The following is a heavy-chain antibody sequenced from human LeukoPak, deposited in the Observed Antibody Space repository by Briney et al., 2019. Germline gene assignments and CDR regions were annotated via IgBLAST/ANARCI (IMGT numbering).Heavy chain of an antibody. V-gene: IGHV1-69*02. Sequence: ASVKVSCKASGGTFSSYTISWVRQAPGQGLEWMGRIIPILGIANYAQKFQGRVTITADKSTSTAYMELSSLRSEDTAVYYCARSHSSSSSFDCWGQGTLVTVSS. CDR2: IIPILGIA. J-gene: IGHJ4*02. CDR3: ARSHSSSSSFDC. D-gene: IGHD6-6*01. CDR1: GGTFSSYT.